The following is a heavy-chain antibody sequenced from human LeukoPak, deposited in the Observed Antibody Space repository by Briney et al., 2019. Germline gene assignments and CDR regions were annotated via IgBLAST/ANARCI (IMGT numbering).Heavy chain of an antibody. CDR3: ASGMAWYSSGWYGY. CDR1: GFTFSSYA. J-gene: IGHJ4*02. CDR2: ISSSSSTI. Sequence: GGSLRLSCAASGFTFSSYAMNWVRQAPGKGLEWVSYISSSSSTIYYADSVKGRFTISRDNAKNTLYLQMNSLRAEDTAVYYCASGMAWYSSGWYGYWGQGTLVTVSS. V-gene: IGHV3-48*04. D-gene: IGHD6-19*01.